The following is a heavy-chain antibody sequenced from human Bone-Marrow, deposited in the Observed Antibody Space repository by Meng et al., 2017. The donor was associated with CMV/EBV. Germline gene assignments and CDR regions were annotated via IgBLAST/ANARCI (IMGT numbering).Heavy chain of an antibody. J-gene: IGHJ4*02. D-gene: IGHD4-11*01. V-gene: IGHV3-30*02. Sequence: HGRLAAAGGGLVHPGRSLVRSCAASGFTFSSYAMYWVRQAPGKGLQWVSFIHYDGTTKHCVDSVKGRFTISRDNSKNTLYLQMNSLRTEDTAVYYCVKDGGYYSGDYWGQGTLVTVSS. CDR1: GFTFSSYA. CDR3: VKDGGYYSGDY. CDR2: IHYDGTTK.